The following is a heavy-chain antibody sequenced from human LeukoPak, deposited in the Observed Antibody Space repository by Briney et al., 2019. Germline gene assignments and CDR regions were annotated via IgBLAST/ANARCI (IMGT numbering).Heavy chain of an antibody. CDR1: GGTFSNYP. J-gene: IGHJ4*02. D-gene: IGHD5-12*01. CDR3: ARDRSGYDNLDY. V-gene: IGHV1-69*05. Sequence: SVKVSCKASGGTFSNYPVTWVRQAPGQGLEWMRGLKPSFGTANYAQKFQGRVTMTRDTSTSTVYMELSSLRSEDTAVYYCARDRSGYDNLDYWGQGTLVTVSS. CDR2: LKPSFGTA.